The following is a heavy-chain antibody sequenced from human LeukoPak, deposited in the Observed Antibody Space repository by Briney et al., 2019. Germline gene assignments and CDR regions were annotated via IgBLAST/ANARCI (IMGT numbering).Heavy chain of an antibody. CDR2: ISSSGSTI. V-gene: IGHV3-48*03. CDR1: GFTFSSYE. Sequence: PGGSLRLSCAASGFTFSSYEMNWVRQAPGKGLEWVSYISSSGSTIYYADSVKGRFTISRDNAKNSLYLQMNSLGAEDTAVYYCARGQHAAIYWGQGTLVTVSS. CDR3: ARGQHAAIY. D-gene: IGHD6-25*01. J-gene: IGHJ4*02.